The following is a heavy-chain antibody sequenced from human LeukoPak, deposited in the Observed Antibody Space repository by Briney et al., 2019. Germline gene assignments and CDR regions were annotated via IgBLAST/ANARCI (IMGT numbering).Heavy chain of an antibody. CDR2: INTNTGNP. CDR3: ARDAFYDFWSGYTNRWFDP. V-gene: IGHV7-4-1*02. J-gene: IGHJ5*02. CDR1: GYTFTSYA. D-gene: IGHD3-3*01. Sequence: ASVKVSCKASGYTFTSYAMNWVRQAPGQGLEWMGWINTNTGNPTYAQGFTGRFVFPLDTSVSTAYLQISSLKAEDTAVYYCARDAFYDFWSGYTNRWFDPWGQGTLVTVSS.